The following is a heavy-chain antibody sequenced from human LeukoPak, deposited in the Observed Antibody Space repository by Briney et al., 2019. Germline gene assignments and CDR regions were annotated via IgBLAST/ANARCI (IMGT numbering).Heavy chain of an antibody. V-gene: IGHV4-4*09. CDR3: ARLIPITRPTDYFDY. CDR2: ISTSGST. Sequence: EPSETLSLTCTVSGASISSHYWSLIRQPPGKGLEYIGYISTSGSTNYNPSLKSRVTISVDTSKNQFSLKLRSVTAADTAIYYCARLIPITRPTDYFDYWGQGALATVPS. D-gene: IGHD3-16*01. J-gene: IGHJ4*02. CDR1: GASISSHY.